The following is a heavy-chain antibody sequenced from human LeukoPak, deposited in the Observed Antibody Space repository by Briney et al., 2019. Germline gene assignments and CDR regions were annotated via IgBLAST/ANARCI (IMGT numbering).Heavy chain of an antibody. Sequence: PSQTLSLTCTVSGASISSGSYYWSWIRQPAGKGLEWIGRVYTSGSTNYNPSLKSRVTISVDTSKNQFSLNLRSVTAADTAVYYCARDRPTYYDSSGYYLESDYWGQGTLVTVPS. D-gene: IGHD3-22*01. CDR1: GASISSGSYY. CDR3: ARDRPTYYDSSGYYLESDY. CDR2: VYTSGST. J-gene: IGHJ4*02. V-gene: IGHV4-61*02.